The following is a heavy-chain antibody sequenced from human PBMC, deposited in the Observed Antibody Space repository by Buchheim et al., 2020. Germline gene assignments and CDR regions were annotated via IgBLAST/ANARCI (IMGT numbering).Heavy chain of an antibody. Sequence: QVQLVESGGGVVQPGRSLRLSCAASGFIFKNYGIHWVRQAAGKGLEWVAVIWYDGSNKYYADSVKGRFTISRDNSKNMVYLQKNSLRAEDTAVYYCARWEIAMAGGVDYWGPGAL. CDR2: IWYDGSNK. CDR1: GFIFKNYG. D-gene: IGHD5-24*01. V-gene: IGHV3-33*03. CDR3: ARWEIAMAGGVDY. J-gene: IGHJ4*02.